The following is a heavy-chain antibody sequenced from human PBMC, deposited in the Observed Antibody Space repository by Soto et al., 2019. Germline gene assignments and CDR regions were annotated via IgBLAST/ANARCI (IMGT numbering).Heavy chain of an antibody. V-gene: IGHV3-7*01. J-gene: IGHJ5*02. CDR2: IKQDGSEK. Sequence: QPGGSLRLSCAASGFTFSSYWMSWVRQAPGKGLEWVANIKQDGSEKYYVDSVKGRFTISRDNAKNSLYLQMNSLRAEDTAVYYCARDIGGYYERWQYSDGWFDPWGQGTLVTVSS. D-gene: IGHD3-22*01. CDR3: ARDIGGYYERWQYSDGWFDP. CDR1: GFTFSSYW.